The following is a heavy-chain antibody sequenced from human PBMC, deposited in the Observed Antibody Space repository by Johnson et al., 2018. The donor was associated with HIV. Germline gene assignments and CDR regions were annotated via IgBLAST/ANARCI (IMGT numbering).Heavy chain of an antibody. D-gene: IGHD3-10*01. Sequence: VQLLESGGGLVQPGGSLRLSCAASGFTVSSNYMSWVRQAPGKGLEWVSVIYSGGSTYYADSVKGRFTISRDNSKNTVYLQMNSLRAEDTAVYYCAIHYYGTLGAFDIWGQGTMVTVSS. CDR3: AIHYYGTLGAFDI. CDR1: GFTVSSNY. J-gene: IGHJ3*02. V-gene: IGHV3-66*02. CDR2: IYSGGST.